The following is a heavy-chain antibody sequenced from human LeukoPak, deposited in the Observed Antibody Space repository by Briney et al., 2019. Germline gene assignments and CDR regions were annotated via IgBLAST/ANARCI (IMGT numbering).Heavy chain of an antibody. J-gene: IGHJ4*02. V-gene: IGHV3-74*01. CDR1: GFTFSSSW. D-gene: IGHD4-11*01. CDR2: INSDESIT. Sequence: GGSLRLSCAASGFTFSSSWMYWVRQAPGKGLVWVSRINSDESITTYADSAKGRFTISRDNAKNTLYLQMNSLRAEDTAVHYCARGLVPGFLDYWGQGTPVTVSS. CDR3: ARGLVPGFLDY.